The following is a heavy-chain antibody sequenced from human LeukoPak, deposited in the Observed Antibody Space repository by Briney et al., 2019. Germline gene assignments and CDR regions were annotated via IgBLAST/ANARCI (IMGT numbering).Heavy chain of an antibody. CDR1: GFTFSSYW. CDR3: AKPARSDAFDI. CDR2: IKKDGSEK. J-gene: IGHJ3*02. Sequence: GGSLRLSCAASGFTFSSYWMSWVRQAPGKGLEWVANIKKDGSEKYYVDSVKGRFTISRDNAKTSLYLQMNSLRAEDTAVYYCAKPARSDAFDIWGQGTMVTVSS. V-gene: IGHV3-7*03. D-gene: IGHD1-14*01.